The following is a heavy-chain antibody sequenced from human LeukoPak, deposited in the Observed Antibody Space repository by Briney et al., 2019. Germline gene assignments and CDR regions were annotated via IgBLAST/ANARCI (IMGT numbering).Heavy chain of an antibody. D-gene: IGHD2-15*01. J-gene: IGHJ4*02. CDR2: ISGSIGST. CDR1: GFTFSSYA. Sequence: GGSLRLSCAASGFTFSSYAMSWVRQAPGKGLEWVSAISGSIGSTYYADSVKGRFTISRDNSRNTLYLQMNSLRAEDTAVYYCAKGPLAALGDYWGQGTLVTVSS. V-gene: IGHV3-23*01. CDR3: AKGPLAALGDY.